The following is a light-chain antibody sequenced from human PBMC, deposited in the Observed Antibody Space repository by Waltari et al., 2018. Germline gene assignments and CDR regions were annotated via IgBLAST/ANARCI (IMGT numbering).Light chain of an antibody. J-gene: IGLJ3*02. CDR1: RSHVGNNL. CDR2: DND. Sequence: QSVLTHPPSVSAAPGQQSAISSSVSRSHVGNNLRPCYQPLPGTSPKLPIYDNDKRPSGIPDRFSGSKSGTTATLVITELQTGDEADYYCGTFDNSLFDVLFGGGTKLTVL. V-gene: IGLV1-51*01. CDR3: GTFDNSLFDVL.